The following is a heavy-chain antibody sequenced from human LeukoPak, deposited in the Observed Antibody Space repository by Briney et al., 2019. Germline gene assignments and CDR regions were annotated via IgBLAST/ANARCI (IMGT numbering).Heavy chain of an antibody. V-gene: IGHV4-30-4*01. CDR1: GGSISSGDYY. Sequence: SQTLSLTCTVSGGSISSGDYYWSWIRQPPGKGLEWIGYIYYSESTYYNPSLKSRVTISVDTSKNQFSLKLSSVTAADTAVYYCAMLPRELGRDTHTAMVTDYWGQGTLVTVSS. D-gene: IGHD5-18*01. CDR3: AMLPRELGRDTHTAMVTDY. J-gene: IGHJ4*02. CDR2: IYYSEST.